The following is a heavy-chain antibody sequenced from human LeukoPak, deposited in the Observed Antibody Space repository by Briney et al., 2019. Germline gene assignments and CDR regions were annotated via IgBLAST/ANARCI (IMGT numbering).Heavy chain of an antibody. CDR1: NGSISGYY. Sequence: SETLSLTCPVSNGSISGYYWSWIRQPPGKGLEWIGYIYSSGSTDYNPSLKGRVTISVDTSKNQFYLNLTSVTAADTALYYCARRGFSSDWYPFDYWGQGTLVTVSS. J-gene: IGHJ4*02. V-gene: IGHV4-59*08. CDR2: IYSSGST. CDR3: ARRGFSSDWYPFDY. D-gene: IGHD6-19*01.